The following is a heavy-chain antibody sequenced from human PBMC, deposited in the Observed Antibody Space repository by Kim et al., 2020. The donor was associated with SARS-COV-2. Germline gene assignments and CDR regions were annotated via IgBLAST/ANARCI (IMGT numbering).Heavy chain of an antibody. J-gene: IGHJ4*02. CDR2: ITSSSTYI. CDR1: GFTFSTYD. V-gene: IGHV3-21*01. Sequence: GGSLRLSCAASGFTFSTYDMNWVRQAPGKGLEWVPSITSSSTYIYYADSVKGRFTISRDNAKNSLYLQMNSLRAEDTAVYYCASSLYSRAGSAGYWGQGTLVTVSS. CDR3: ASSLYSRAGSAGY. D-gene: IGHD6-13*01.